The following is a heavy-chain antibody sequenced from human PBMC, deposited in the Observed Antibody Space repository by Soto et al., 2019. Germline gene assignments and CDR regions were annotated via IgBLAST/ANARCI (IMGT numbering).Heavy chain of an antibody. CDR1: GFSFTNFA. CDR3: AKDDFTDRGDDYFDY. J-gene: IGHJ4*02. V-gene: IGHV3-23*01. D-gene: IGHD2-21*02. CDR2: IGASGDIT. Sequence: GALRLSCAASGFSFTNFAMSWVRQAPGKGLEWVAGIGASGDITWYADSVKGRLSISRDNSKNTLYLQLNSLRFEDTAVYYCAKDDFTDRGDDYFDYWGPGTLVTVSS.